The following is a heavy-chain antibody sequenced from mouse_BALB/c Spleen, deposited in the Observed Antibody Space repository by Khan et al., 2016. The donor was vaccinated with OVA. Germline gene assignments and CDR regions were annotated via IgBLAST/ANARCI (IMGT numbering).Heavy chain of an antibody. V-gene: IGHV14-3*02. Sequence: VQLKESGAELVKPGASVKLSCTASGFNIKDTYMHWVKQRPEQGLEWLGRIDPANGNTKYDPKFQGKAPITEDTYSKTAYLQLSSLTSEDAAVYYCARAGTDCLYFDFWGAGTTVTVSS. CDR3: ARAGTDCLYFDF. J-gene: IGHJ1*01. D-gene: IGHD3-3*01. CDR2: IDPANGNT. CDR1: GFNIKDTY.